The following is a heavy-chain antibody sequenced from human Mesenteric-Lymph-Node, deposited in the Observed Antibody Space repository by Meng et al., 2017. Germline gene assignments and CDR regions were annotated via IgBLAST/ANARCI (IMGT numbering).Heavy chain of an antibody. D-gene: IGHD3-3*01. Sequence: GESLKISCAASGFTFSSYGMHWVRQAPGKGLEWVAVIWYDGSNKYYADSVKGRFTISRDNSKNTLYLQMNSLRAEDTAVYYCARGFGSYYDFWSGYYTYYYGMDVWGQGTTVTVSS. CDR2: IWYDGSNK. V-gene: IGHV3-33*01. CDR3: ARGFGSYYDFWSGYYTYYYGMDV. J-gene: IGHJ6*02. CDR1: GFTFSSYG.